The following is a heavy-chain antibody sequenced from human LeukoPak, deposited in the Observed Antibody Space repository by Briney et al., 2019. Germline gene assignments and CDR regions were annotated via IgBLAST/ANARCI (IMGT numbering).Heavy chain of an antibody. D-gene: IGHD1-26*01. CDR2: IKQDGNEK. V-gene: IGHV3-7*02. CDR3: ARLMGERSLFDY. J-gene: IGHJ4*02. Sequence: PGGSPRLSCAASGFTFSSCWMTWGRQAPGKGLEWVANIKQDGNEKYYVDSVKGRFSISRDKAKNSVYLQMNSLRAEDTAVYYCARLMGERSLFDYWGQGVLVTVSS. CDR1: GFTFSSCW.